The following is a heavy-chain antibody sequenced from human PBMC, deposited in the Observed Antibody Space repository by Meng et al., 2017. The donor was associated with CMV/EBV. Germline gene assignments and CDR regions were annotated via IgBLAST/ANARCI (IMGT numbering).Heavy chain of an antibody. Sequence: ASVNVSCKASPYTFIEHHMHWVRQPPAQGLEGMGCINSRTGDTKYAQKFQGGATLSRDTSISTAYVDLNRLRSDDTAVYYCARGTILIRDYHRHGLDVWGHGTTVTVSS. D-gene: IGHD2-15*01. CDR2: INSRTGDT. V-gene: IGHV1-2*02. CDR3: ARGTILIRDYHRHGLDV. CDR1: PYTFIEHH. J-gene: IGHJ6*02.